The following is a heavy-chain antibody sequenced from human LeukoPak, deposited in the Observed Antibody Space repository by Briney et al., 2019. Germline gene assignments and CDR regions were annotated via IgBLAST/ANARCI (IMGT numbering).Heavy chain of an antibody. D-gene: IGHD6-19*01. J-gene: IGHJ4*02. CDR3: AIQVAVTGIYCFDH. V-gene: IGHV4-59*08. CDR2: VYNSCAT. Sequence: SVPLSLTRTVSGGSNTPHYWTLIRQPPGQGLESFVFVYNSCATHYNRCINSRVSVSLDRSSNQCPLRRSSVTAADIALYYCAIQVAVTGIYCFDHWGQGTPVTVSS. CDR1: GGSNTPHY.